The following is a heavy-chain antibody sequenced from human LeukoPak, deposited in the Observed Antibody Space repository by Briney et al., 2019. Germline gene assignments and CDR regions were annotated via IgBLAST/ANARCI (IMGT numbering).Heavy chain of an antibody. J-gene: IGHJ4*02. CDR1: GFTFTTYW. CDR2: INQDGSEK. D-gene: IGHD3-16*01. Sequence: PGGSLRLSCAASGFTFTTYWMSWVRQAPGKGPEWVSNINQDGSEKYYVDSVKGRFTISRDNGKNSVYLQMNSLGAEDTAVYYCARGGKLHPQSPYWGQGTLVTVSS. CDR3: ARGGKLHPQSPY. V-gene: IGHV3-7*01.